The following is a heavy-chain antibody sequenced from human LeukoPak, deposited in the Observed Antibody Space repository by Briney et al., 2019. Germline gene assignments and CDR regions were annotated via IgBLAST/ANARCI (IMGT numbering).Heavy chain of an antibody. CDR1: GYTFIDYY. V-gene: IGHV1-2*02. Sequence: GASVKVSCKASGYTFIDYYMHWVRQAPGQGLEWMGWVNPKSGGTSYAQKFQGRVTMTRDTSINTVYMELSGLTSDDTAVYYCARDLYSGTYGRWGQGTLVTVSS. D-gene: IGHD1-26*01. J-gene: IGHJ4*02. CDR3: ARDLYSGTYGR. CDR2: VNPKSGGT.